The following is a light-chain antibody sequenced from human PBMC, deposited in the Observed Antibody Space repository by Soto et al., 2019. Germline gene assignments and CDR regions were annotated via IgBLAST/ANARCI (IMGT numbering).Light chain of an antibody. CDR2: KAS. Sequence: DIQMTQSPSTLSASVGDRVTITCRASQSISSWLAWYQQKPGKAPKLLIYKASSLESGVPSRFSGSGSGTEFTLTISSLQPDDFATYYCQQYNTAGTFGQGT. CDR3: QQYNTAGT. J-gene: IGKJ1*01. CDR1: QSISSW. V-gene: IGKV1-5*03.